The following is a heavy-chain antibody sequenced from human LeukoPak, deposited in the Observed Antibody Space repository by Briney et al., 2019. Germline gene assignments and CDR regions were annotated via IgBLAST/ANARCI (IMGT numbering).Heavy chain of an antibody. V-gene: IGHV4-59*08. Sequence: SETLSLTCTVSGGSISSYYWSWIRQPPGKGLEWIGYIYYSGSTNYNPSLKSRVTISVDTSKNQFSPKLSSVTAADTAVYYCARSWAGSGSYYKRWFDPWGQGTLVTVSS. CDR1: GGSISSYY. J-gene: IGHJ5*02. CDR3: ARSWAGSGSYYKRWFDP. CDR2: IYYSGST. D-gene: IGHD3-10*01.